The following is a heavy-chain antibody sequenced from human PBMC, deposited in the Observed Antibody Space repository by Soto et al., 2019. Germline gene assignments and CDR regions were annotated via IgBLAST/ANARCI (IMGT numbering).Heavy chain of an antibody. J-gene: IGHJ2*01. Sequence: QVQLQESGPGLVKPSETLSLTCTVSGGSISSYYWSWIRQPPGKGLEWIGYIYYSGSTNYNPTLKCRVTLSVDTSKNQFSLKLSSVTAADTAVYYCARVGGYYYGSYVYWYFDLWGRGTLVTVSS. V-gene: IGHV4-59*01. CDR2: IYYSGST. D-gene: IGHD3-10*01. CDR1: GGSISSYY. CDR3: ARVGGYYYGSYVYWYFDL.